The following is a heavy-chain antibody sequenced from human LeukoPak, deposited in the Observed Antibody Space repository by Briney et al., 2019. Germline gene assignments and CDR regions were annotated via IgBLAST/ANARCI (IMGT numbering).Heavy chain of an antibody. CDR1: GGSLSGYY. CDR3: ARESPYYDILTGYFLNWFDT. J-gene: IGHJ5*02. D-gene: IGHD3-9*01. CDR2: INRSGGT. V-gene: IGHV4-34*01. Sequence: SETLSLTCAVYGGSLSGYYWTWIRQPPGKGLEWIGEINRSGGTNYNPSLKSRVTISGDTSKNQFSLKLTSVTAADTAVYYCARESPYYDILTGYFLNWFDTWGQGTLVTVSS.